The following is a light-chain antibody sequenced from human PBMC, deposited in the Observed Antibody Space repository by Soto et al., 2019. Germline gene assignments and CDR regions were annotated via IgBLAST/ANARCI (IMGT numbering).Light chain of an antibody. CDR3: QQRSNWPKT. J-gene: IGKJ1*01. CDR1: QSVSSF. CDR2: DAS. V-gene: IGKV3-11*01. Sequence: VLTPSPCPVTLSPGARATLSCRTSQSVSSFLAWYQQKPGQAPRLLIYDASHRATGIPARFSGSGSGTDFTLTISSLEPEDFAVYYCQQRSNWPKTFGQGTEVDI.